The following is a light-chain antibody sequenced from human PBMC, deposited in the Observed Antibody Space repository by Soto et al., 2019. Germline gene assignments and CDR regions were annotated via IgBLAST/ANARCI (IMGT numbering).Light chain of an antibody. CDR3: SSYTSSSTPRWV. J-gene: IGLJ3*02. Sequence: QSALTQPASVSGSPGQSITISCTGTSSDVGGYNYVSWYQQHPGKAPKLMIYDVSNRPSGVSNRFSGSKSGNTASQTISGLQAEDEADYYCSSYTSSSTPRWVFGGGTKLTVL. CDR2: DVS. CDR1: SSDVGGYNY. V-gene: IGLV2-14*01.